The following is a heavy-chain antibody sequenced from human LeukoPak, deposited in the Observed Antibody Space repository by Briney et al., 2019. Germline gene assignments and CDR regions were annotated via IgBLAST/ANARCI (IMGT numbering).Heavy chain of an antibody. J-gene: IGHJ4*02. CDR1: GYTFTGYY. V-gene: IGHV1-2*02. D-gene: IGHD3-22*01. Sequence: ASVKVSCKASGYTFTGYYMHWVRQAPGQGLEWMGWINPNSGGTSYAQKFQGRITMTRDTSISTAYMELSRLRSDDTAVYYCARAGLLSSGTNYYFDYWGQGTLVTVSS. CDR3: ARAGLLSSGTNYYFDY. CDR2: INPNSGGT.